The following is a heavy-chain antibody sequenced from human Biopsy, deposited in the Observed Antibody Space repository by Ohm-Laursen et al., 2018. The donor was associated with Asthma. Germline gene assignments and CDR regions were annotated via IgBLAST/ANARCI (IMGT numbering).Heavy chain of an antibody. J-gene: IGHJ3*01. D-gene: IGHD3-9*01. CDR3: ARTYYDFLTGQVKDVFGV. CDR2: INAGNGDT. V-gene: IGHV1-3*01. Sequence: ASVKVSCKASGYTFTSYAMHWVRQAPGQRLEWMGWINAGNGDTKYSQKFQGRVTITRDTSASTAYMELRSLRSEDTATYYCARTYYDFLTGQVKDVFGVWGQGTMVTVSS. CDR1: GYTFTSYA.